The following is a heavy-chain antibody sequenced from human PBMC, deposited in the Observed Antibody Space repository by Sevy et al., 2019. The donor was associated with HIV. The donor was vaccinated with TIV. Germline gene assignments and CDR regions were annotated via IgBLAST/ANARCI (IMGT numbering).Heavy chain of an antibody. CDR2: ISYDGSNK. D-gene: IGHD4-17*01. J-gene: IGHJ5*02. Sequence: GGCLRLSCAASGFTFSSYAMHWVRQTPGKGLERVAVISYDGSNKYYADSVKGRFTISRDNSKNTLYLQVKSLRTEDTDVYYCARDQDDYAGNLRTGWFDPWGQGTLVPVSS. V-gene: IGHV3-30-3*01. CDR3: ARDQDDYAGNLRTGWFDP. CDR1: GFTFSSYA.